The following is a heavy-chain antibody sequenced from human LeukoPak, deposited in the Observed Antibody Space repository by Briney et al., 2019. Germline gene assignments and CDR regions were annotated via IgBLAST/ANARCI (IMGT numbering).Heavy chain of an antibody. V-gene: IGHV3-21*01. CDR2: ITSSSSYI. CDR3: ARDPYSGNYGDYYYYYMDV. CDR1: GFTFNTYN. Sequence: PGGSLRLSCVASGFTFNTYNMNWVRQAPGKGLEWVSSITSSSSYIYYADSVKGRFTISRDNAKSSLYLQMNSLRDEDTAVYYCARDPYSGNYGDYYYYYMDVWGKGITVTISS. J-gene: IGHJ6*03. D-gene: IGHD1-26*01.